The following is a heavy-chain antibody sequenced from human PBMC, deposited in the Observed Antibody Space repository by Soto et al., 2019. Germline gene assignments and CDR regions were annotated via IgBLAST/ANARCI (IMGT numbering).Heavy chain of an antibody. V-gene: IGHV1-18*04. CDR3: ARDHCSSTSCYTAVDY. Sequence: QVPLVQSGAEVKKPGASVKVSCKASGYTFTSYGISWVRQAPGQGLEWMVWISAYNGNTNYAQKLQGRVTMTTDTSTSTAYMELRSLRSDDTAVYYCARDHCSSTSCYTAVDYWGQGTLVTVSS. CDR2: ISAYNGNT. J-gene: IGHJ4*02. D-gene: IGHD2-2*02. CDR1: GYTFTSYG.